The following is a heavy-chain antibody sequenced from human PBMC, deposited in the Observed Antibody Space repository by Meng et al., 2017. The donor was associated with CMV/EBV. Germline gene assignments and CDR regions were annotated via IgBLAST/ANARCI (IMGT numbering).Heavy chain of an antibody. J-gene: IGHJ4*02. V-gene: IGHV4-30-4*08. CDR3: ARVTSRVAGAFDY. D-gene: IGHD1-14*01. CDR2: IYYRGST. Sequence: QVQLPESGPGLVKPSQTLSLTCPVSGGSISSGDYYWSWIRQPPGKGLEWIGYIYYRGSTYYNPSLKSRVTISVDTSKNQFSLKLSSVTAADTAVYYCARVTSRVAGAFDYWGQGTLVTVSS. CDR1: GGSISSGDYY.